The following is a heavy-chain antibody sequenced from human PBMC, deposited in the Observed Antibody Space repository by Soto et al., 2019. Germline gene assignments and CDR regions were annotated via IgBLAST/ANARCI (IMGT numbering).Heavy chain of an antibody. CDR1: GGSISSGDYY. J-gene: IGHJ4*02. V-gene: IGHV4-30-4*01. Sequence: QVQLQESGPGLVKPSQTLSLTCTVSGGSISSGDYYWSWIRQPPGKGLEWIGYIYYSGSTYYNPSLKSXXTXSXXTSKNQFSLKLSSVTAADTAVYYCARVGDLGNESSWGQGTLVTVSS. CDR2: IYYSGST. CDR3: ARVGDLGNESS. D-gene: IGHD3-16*01.